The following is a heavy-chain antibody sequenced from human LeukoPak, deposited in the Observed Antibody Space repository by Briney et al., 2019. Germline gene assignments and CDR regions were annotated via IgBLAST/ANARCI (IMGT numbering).Heavy chain of an antibody. CDR2: LNHSGST. Sequence: SETLSLTCAVYGGSLSGFSWSWIRQPPGKGLEWTGELNHSGSTNYNPSLKSRVTISVDTSKNQFSLKLSSVTAADSAFYYCARVPGRPAAVFDYWGQGTLVTVSS. V-gene: IGHV4-34*01. CDR1: GGSLSGFS. CDR3: ARVPGRPAAVFDY. D-gene: IGHD2-2*01. J-gene: IGHJ4*02.